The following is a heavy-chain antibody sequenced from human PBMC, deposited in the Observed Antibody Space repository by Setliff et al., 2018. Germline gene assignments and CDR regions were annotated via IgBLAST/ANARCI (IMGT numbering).Heavy chain of an antibody. CDR2: VSGAGDSI. J-gene: IGHJ3*02. D-gene: IGHD6-19*01. V-gene: IGHV3-23*01. CDR1: GFSFDRET. CDR3: ASHEPWLWNAFDI. Sequence: GGSLRLSCAASGFSFDRETMTWVRQAPGKGLEWVSSVSGAGDSIYYANSVRGRFTISRDNSKNTLYLEMSSLRVEDTAVYYCASHEPWLWNAFDIWGQGTMVTVSS.